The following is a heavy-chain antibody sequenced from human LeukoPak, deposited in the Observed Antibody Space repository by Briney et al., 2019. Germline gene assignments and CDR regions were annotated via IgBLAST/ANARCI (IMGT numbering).Heavy chain of an antibody. Sequence: GGSLRLSCAASGFTFSSYIMNWVRQAPGKGLEWVSSISSSSTNIYYADSVKGRFTISRDNAKNSLYLQMNSLRVEDTAVYYCARAPTVLVGYCSSSSCQADYWGQGTLVTVSS. CDR3: ARAPTVLVGYCSSSSCQADY. CDR2: ISSSSTNI. D-gene: IGHD2-2*01. V-gene: IGHV3-21*01. CDR1: GFTFSSYI. J-gene: IGHJ4*02.